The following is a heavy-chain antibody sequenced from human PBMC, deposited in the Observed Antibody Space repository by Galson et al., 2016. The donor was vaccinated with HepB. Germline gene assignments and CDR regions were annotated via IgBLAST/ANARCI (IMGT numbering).Heavy chain of an antibody. CDR2: IHSGGST. Sequence: SLRLSCAASGFTVRTLYMSWVRQAPGKGLEWVSVIHSGGSTYHADSVKGRFTVSRDDSKNTVDLQMNSLRVEDTAIYYCARGDYYGSGNYSNWFDPWGQGTLVTVSS. CDR3: ARGDYYGSGNYSNWFDP. V-gene: IGHV3-53*01. J-gene: IGHJ5*02. D-gene: IGHD3-10*01. CDR1: GFTVRTLY.